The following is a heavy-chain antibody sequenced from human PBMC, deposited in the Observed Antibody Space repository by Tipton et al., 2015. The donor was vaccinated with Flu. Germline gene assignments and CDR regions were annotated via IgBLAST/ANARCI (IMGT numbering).Heavy chain of an antibody. J-gene: IGHJ2*01. D-gene: IGHD1-26*01. CDR1: GGSISSYY. CDR2: IYYSGST. V-gene: IGHV4-59*08. Sequence: TLSLTCTVSGGSISSYYWSWIRQPPGKGLEWIGYIYYSGSTNCNPSLKSRVTISVDTSKNQFSLKLSSVTAADTAVYYCARQGRRELPPNWYFDLWGRGTLVTVSS. CDR3: ARQGRRELPPNWYFDL.